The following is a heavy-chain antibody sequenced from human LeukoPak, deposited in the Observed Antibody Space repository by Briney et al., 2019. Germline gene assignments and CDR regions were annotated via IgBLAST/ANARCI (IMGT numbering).Heavy chain of an antibody. Sequence: VASVKVSCKASGYTFSSYGISWVRQAPGQGLEWMGWISPYNGNTNYAPKLQGRLTMTTDTSTSTAYMELRSLRSDDTAVYYCARDRQCGYWGQGTLVTVSS. V-gene: IGHV1-18*01. CDR1: GYTFSSYG. D-gene: IGHD2-21*01. CDR2: ISPYNGNT. J-gene: IGHJ4*02. CDR3: ARDRQCGY.